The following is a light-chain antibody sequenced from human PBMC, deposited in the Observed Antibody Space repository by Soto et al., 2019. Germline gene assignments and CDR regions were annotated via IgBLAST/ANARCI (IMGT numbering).Light chain of an antibody. CDR1: QAIGSRY. Sequence: EIVMTQSPGTLSLSPGERATISCRASQAIGSRYLYSYHQKSGQAPRLLIYGASSRATGFSDRFSGSGSETDFIITITRLEPEDFGVDYYQQFGNSIPHTFGQGTKLEIK. CDR2: GAS. CDR3: QQFGNSIPHT. J-gene: IGKJ2*01. V-gene: IGKV3-20*01.